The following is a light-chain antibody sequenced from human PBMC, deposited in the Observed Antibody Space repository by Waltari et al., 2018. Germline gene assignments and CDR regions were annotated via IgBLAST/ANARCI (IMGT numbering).Light chain of an antibody. CDR3: SSYTSSDTPV. V-gene: IGLV2-14*01. Sequence: QSALTQPASVSGSPGQSITISCTGTSSDVGGYNFFSWYQQHPGKAPKLMIYDASNRPSGVSNRFSGSKSGNTASLTISGLQAEDEADYYCSSYTSSDTPVFGTGTKVTVV. CDR1: SSDVGGYNF. J-gene: IGLJ1*01. CDR2: DAS.